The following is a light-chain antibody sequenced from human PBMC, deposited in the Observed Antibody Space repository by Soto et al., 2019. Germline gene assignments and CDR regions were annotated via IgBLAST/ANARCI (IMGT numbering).Light chain of an antibody. J-gene: IGKJ5*01. CDR3: MQALQTPNT. V-gene: IGKV2-28*01. Sequence: DIVLTQSPVSLPVTPGEPASISCRSSQSLLHSNGYNYLDWYLQKPGQSPQLLIYLGSNRASGVPDRFSGSGSGTDFTLRISRVEAEDVGLYYCMQALQTPNTFGQGTRLEIK. CDR2: LGS. CDR1: QSLLHSNGYNY.